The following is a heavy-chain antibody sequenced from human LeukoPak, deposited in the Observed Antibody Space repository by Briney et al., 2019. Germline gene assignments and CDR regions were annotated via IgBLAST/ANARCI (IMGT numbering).Heavy chain of an antibody. V-gene: IGHV4-59*08. D-gene: IGHD6-19*01. Sequence: SETLSLTCTVSGGSISSYYWSWIRQPPGKGLEWIGYIYYGGSTNYNPSLKSRVTMSVDTSNNQFSLKLSSVTAADTAVYYCTRGTDITVAGNYWGQGTLVTVSS. J-gene: IGHJ4*02. CDR1: GGSISSYY. CDR2: IYYGGST. CDR3: TRGTDITVAGNY.